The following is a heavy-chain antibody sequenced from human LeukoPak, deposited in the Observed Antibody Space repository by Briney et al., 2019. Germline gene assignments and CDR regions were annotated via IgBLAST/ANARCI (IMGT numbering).Heavy chain of an antibody. CDR1: GCTFSSYA. CDR3: ASHPAVAGKYYFDY. CDR2: ISGSGGST. V-gene: IGHV3-23*01. J-gene: IGHJ4*02. D-gene: IGHD6-19*01. Sequence: PGGSLRLSCAASGCTFSSYAMSWVRQAPGKGLEWVSAISGSGGSTYYADSVKGRFTISRDNSKNTLYLQMNSLRAEDTAVYYCASHPAVAGKYYFDYWGQGTLVTVSS.